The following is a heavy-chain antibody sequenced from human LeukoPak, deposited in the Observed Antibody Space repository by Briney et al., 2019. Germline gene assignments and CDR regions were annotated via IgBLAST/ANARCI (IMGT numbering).Heavy chain of an antibody. CDR2: IYYSGST. Sequence: SETLSLTCTVSGGSISSYYWSWIRQPPGKGLEWIGYIYYSGSTNYNPSLKSRVTISVDTSKNQFSLKLSSVTAADTAVYYCARGDNAAAGAPDYWGQGILVTVSA. V-gene: IGHV4-59*01. D-gene: IGHD6-13*01. J-gene: IGHJ4*02. CDR3: ARGDNAAAGAPDY. CDR1: GGSISSYY.